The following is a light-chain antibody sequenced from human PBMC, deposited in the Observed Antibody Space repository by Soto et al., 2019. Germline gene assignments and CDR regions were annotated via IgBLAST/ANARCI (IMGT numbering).Light chain of an antibody. CDR3: LQDNNYPLT. V-gene: IGKV1-6*01. Sequence: AIEMTQFPSSLSASVGDRVILTFRAIQDIRSDLGWYQQRPGKAPKLLIYAASSLQSGVPSRFSGSGSVTDFTLTITSLQPEDFATYYCLQDNNYPLTFGGGTKVDIK. J-gene: IGKJ4*01. CDR2: AAS. CDR1: QDIRSD.